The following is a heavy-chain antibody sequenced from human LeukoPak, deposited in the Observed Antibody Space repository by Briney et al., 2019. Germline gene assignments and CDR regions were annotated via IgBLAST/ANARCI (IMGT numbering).Heavy chain of an antibody. CDR1: GFTFSSYS. CDR2: ISSSSSYI. D-gene: IGHD1-26*01. CDR3: ARDGVFGGSYLKH. J-gene: IGHJ1*01. Sequence: GGSLRLSCAASGFTFSSYSMKWVRQAPGKGLEWVSFISSSSSYIYYADSVKGRFTISRDDAKNSLYLQMNSLRAEDTAVYCCARDGVFGGSYLKHWGQGTLVTVSS. V-gene: IGHV3-21*01.